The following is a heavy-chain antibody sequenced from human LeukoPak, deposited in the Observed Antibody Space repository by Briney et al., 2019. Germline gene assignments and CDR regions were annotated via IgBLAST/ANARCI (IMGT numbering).Heavy chain of an antibody. CDR1: GFTFGDYA. Sequence: PGGSLRLSCTASGFTFGDYAMSWFRQAPGKGLEWVGFIRSKAYGGTTEYAASVKGRFTISRDDSKSIAYLQMNSLKTEDTAVYYCTRDHERKMATSFDNWGQGTLVTVS. V-gene: IGHV3-49*03. CDR2: IRSKAYGGTT. CDR3: TRDHERKMATSFDN. J-gene: IGHJ4*02. D-gene: IGHD5-24*01.